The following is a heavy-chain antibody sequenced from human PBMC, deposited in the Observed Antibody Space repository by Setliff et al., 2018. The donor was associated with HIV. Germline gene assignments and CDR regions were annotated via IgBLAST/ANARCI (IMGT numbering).Heavy chain of an antibody. D-gene: IGHD2-15*01. CDR1: GGSINSTSYY. J-gene: IGHJ4*02. CDR2: IYHTGST. CDR3: ARGFYSRF. Sequence: SETLSLTCTVSGGSINSTSYYWGWIRQPPGNGLEWIGSIYHTGSTNYNPSLKSRVTISVDTSKNQFSLKLSSVTAADTAVYYCARGFYSRFWGQGTLVTVSS. V-gene: IGHV4-39*07.